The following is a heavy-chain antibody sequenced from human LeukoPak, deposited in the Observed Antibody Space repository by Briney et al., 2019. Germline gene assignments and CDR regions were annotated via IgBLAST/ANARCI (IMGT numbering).Heavy chain of an antibody. CDR3: AKDGARSITMVRGVMDV. CDR1: GFTFSSYA. CDR2: ISGSGGST. D-gene: IGHD3-10*01. V-gene: IGHV3-23*01. J-gene: IGHJ6*04. Sequence: GGSLRLSCAVSGFTFSSYAMAWVRQAPGKGLEWVSAISGSGGSTYYADSVKGRFTISRDNSKNTLYLQMNSLRAEDTAVYYCAKDGARSITMVRGVMDVWGKGTTVTVSS.